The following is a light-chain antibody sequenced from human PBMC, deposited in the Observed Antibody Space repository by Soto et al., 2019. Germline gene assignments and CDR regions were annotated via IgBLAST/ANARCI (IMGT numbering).Light chain of an antibody. CDR2: DAS. CDR3: QQYDSLLYT. V-gene: IGKV1-33*01. J-gene: IGKJ2*01. CDR1: QDIRYF. Sequence: DIQMTQSPSSLSASVGDRVTLTCQASQDIRYFLNWYQQKPGKAPKLLIYDASNLEIGVPSRFSGSGSGTEFTFTITSLQPEDVATYYCQQYDSLLYTFGQGTKVEI.